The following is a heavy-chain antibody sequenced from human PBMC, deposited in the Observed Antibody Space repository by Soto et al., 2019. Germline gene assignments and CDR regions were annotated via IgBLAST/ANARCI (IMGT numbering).Heavy chain of an antibody. V-gene: IGHV4-39*03. CDR3: TAYCSTISCYAADLGDY. CDR1: GGSISSSSYY. D-gene: IGHD2-2*01. CDR2: IYYTGSS. J-gene: IGHJ4*02. Sequence: SETLSLTCTVSGGSISSSSYYWGWIRQPPGKGLEWIASIYYTGSSYYNPSLKSRVTISVDTSKTQFSLELTSVTAADTAIYFCTAYCSTISCYAADLGDYGGRGTVVTVSS.